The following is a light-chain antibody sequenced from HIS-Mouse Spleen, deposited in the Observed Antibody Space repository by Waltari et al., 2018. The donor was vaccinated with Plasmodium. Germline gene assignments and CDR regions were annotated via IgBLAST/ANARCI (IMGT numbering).Light chain of an antibody. CDR1: ALPTKY. CDR2: EDS. V-gene: IGLV3-10*01. Sequence: SYELTQPPSVSVSPGQTARITCSGDALPTKYAYWYQQKSGQAPVLVIYEDSKRPSGIPVRFSGFSSGTMATLTISGGQVEDEADYYCDSTDSSGNHRVFGGGTKLTVL. CDR3: DSTDSSGNHRV. J-gene: IGLJ3*02.